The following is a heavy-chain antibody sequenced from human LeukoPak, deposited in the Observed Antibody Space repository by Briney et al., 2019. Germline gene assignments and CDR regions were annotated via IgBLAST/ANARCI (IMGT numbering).Heavy chain of an antibody. CDR2: ISPYDGDT. J-gene: IGHJ5*02. D-gene: IGHD2-21*02. CDR3: ARDYCTRGGDCYKEDLFDP. V-gene: IGHV1-18*01. CDR1: GYTFAIYG. Sequence: ASVTVSCKASGYTFAIYGISWVRQAPGQGLEWMAWISPYDGDTNYAQNFEGRVTMTTETSTSTAYMELRSLRSDDTAIYYCARDYCTRGGDCYKEDLFDPWGQGTLATVSS.